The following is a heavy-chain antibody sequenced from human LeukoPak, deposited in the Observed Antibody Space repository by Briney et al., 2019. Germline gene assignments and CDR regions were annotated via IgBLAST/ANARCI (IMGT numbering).Heavy chain of an antibody. CDR3: ARLQTTTYYYDSSGYYLGWYFDL. J-gene: IGHJ2*01. CDR2: IYYSGST. CDR1: GGSISSYY. V-gene: IGHV4-59*08. D-gene: IGHD3-22*01. Sequence: SETLSLTCTVSGGSISSYYWSWIRQPPGKGLEWIGYIYYSGSTNYNPSLKSRVTISVDTSKNQFSLKLSSVTAADTAVYYCARLQTTTYYYDSSGYYLGWYFDLWGRGTLVTVSS.